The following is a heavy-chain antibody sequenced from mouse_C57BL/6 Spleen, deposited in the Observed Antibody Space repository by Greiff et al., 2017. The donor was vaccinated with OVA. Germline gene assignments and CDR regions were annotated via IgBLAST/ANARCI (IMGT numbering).Heavy chain of an antibody. V-gene: IGHV1-15*01. D-gene: IGHD3-3*01. J-gene: IGHJ3*01. CDR1: GYTFTDYE. Sequence: QVQLQQSGAELVRPGASVTLSCKASGYTFTDYEMHWVKQTPVHGLEWIGAIDPETGGTAYTQKFKGKAILTADKSSSTAYMELRSLTSEDSAVYYCTRWGDSSWFAYWGQGTLVTVSA. CDR3: TRWGDSSWFAY. CDR2: IDPETGGT.